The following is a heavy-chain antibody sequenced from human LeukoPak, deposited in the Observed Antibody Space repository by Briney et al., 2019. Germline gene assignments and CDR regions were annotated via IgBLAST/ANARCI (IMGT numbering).Heavy chain of an antibody. CDR1: GGTFSSYA. CDR2: IIPIFGTA. Sequence: RASVKVSCKASGGTFSSYAISWVRQAPGQGLEWMGGIIPIFGTANYTQKFQGRVTITADESTSTAYMELSSLKSEDTAVYYCARSTMIANNYFDYWGQGTLVTVSS. J-gene: IGHJ4*02. V-gene: IGHV1-69*13. D-gene: IGHD3-22*01. CDR3: ARSTMIANNYFDY.